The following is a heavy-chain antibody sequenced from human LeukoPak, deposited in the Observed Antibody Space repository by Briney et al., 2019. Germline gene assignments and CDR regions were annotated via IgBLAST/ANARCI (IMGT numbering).Heavy chain of an antibody. V-gene: IGHV4-59*01. J-gene: IGHJ4*02. D-gene: IGHD5-18*01. CDR2: IYYSGST. CDR3: ARATAMALYYFDY. CDR1: GGSFSGYY. Sequence: PSETLSLTCAVYGGSFSGYYWSWIRQPPGKGLEWIGYIYYSGSTNYNPSLKSRVTISVDTSKNQFSLKLSSVTAADTAVYYCARATAMALYYFDYWGQGTLVTVSS.